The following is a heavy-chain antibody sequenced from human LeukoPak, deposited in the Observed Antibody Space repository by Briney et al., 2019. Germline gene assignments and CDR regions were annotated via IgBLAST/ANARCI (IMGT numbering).Heavy chain of an antibody. V-gene: IGHV3-48*01. Sequence: GGSLRLSCAASGFTFSSYGMNWVSQAPGEGLEWVSYISSSSSSIYYADSVKGRFTISRDNGKNSLYLQMNSLRAEDTAVYYCARDPGGRVVVVAAAYFDFWGQGTLVTVSS. CDR3: ARDPGGRVVVVAAAYFDF. J-gene: IGHJ4*02. CDR1: GFTFSSYG. D-gene: IGHD2-15*01. CDR2: ISSSSSSI.